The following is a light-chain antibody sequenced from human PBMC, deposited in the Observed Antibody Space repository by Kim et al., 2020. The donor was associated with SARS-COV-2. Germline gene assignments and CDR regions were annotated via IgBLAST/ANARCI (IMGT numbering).Light chain of an antibody. J-gene: IGLJ3*02. Sequence: KTVTTPWSASVGRLESNVVQWYQERPGSVPTTVIYEDNQRPSGVPDRFSGSIDRSSNSASLTISGLNTEDEADFYCQSYDSSTLWVFGGGTQLTVL. CDR2: EDN. CDR1: VGRLESNV. V-gene: IGLV6-57*02. CDR3: QSYDSSTLWV.